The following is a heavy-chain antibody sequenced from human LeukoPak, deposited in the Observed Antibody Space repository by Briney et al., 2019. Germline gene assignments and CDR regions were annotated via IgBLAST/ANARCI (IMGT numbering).Heavy chain of an antibody. CDR3: ARLTTSYGDYPP. V-gene: IGHV4-34*12. J-gene: IGHJ4*02. Sequence: SETLSLTCAVYGGSFGDYYWSWIRQPPGKGLEWIGQIIHSGGTNYNPSLKSRVTISVDTSKNQFSLKLSSVTAADTAVYYCARLTTSYGDYPPWGQGTLVTVSS. CDR2: IIHSGGT. CDR1: GGSFGDYY. D-gene: IGHD4-17*01.